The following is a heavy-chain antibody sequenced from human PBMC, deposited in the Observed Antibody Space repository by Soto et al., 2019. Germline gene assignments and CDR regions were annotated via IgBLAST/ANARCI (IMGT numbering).Heavy chain of an antibody. J-gene: IGHJ5*02. CDR2: IYYSGST. V-gene: IGHV4-31*03. D-gene: IGHD6-13*01. Sequence: QVQLQESGPGLVKPSQTLSLTCTVSGGSISSGGYYWSWIRQHPGKGLEWIGYIYYSGSTYYNPSLKSRVTISVDTSKNQFSLKLSSVTAADTAVYYCARDSVIAAAANRGNWFDPWGQGTLVTVSS. CDR3: ARDSVIAAAANRGNWFDP. CDR1: GGSISSGGYY.